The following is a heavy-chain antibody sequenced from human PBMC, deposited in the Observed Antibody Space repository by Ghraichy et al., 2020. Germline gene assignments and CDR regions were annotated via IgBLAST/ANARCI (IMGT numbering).Heavy chain of an antibody. Sequence: GGSLRLSCAASGFTFSTYWMHWVRQAPGKGLVWVSHINNGGGTTSYAESVKGRFTISRDNAKNTLYLQMNSLRVEDTAVYYCARAGNFWSGPLDVWGQGTMVTVSS. V-gene: IGHV3-74*01. J-gene: IGHJ6*02. CDR2: INNGGGTT. D-gene: IGHD3-3*01. CDR3: ARAGNFWSGPLDV. CDR1: GFTFSTYW.